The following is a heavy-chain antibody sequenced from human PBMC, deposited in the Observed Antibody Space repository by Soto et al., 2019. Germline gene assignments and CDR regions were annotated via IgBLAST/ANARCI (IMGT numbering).Heavy chain of an antibody. J-gene: IGHJ3*02. D-gene: IGHD3-16*02. Sequence: PADTLSLTCTLSGCSISSGRSYWSWIRQHPGQGLEWIGYIYCSRSTYYNPSLKSRVTISVDTSKNQFSLKLSSVTAADTAVYYCARGRYYDYVWGSYRYTVPDAFDIWGQGTMVSVSS. CDR1: GCSISSGRSY. CDR2: IYCSRST. CDR3: ARGRYYDYVWGSYRYTVPDAFDI. V-gene: IGHV4-31*03.